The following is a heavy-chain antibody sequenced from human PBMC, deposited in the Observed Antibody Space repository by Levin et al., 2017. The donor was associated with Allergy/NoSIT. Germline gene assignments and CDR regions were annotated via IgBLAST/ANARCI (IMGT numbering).Heavy chain of an antibody. Sequence: VASVKVSCAASGFTFHDYAMSWVRQAPGKGLECVSAINWNGDRTGYADSVKGRFTISRDNAKNSLYLQMNGLSAEDTALYYCARLRSGSSFDFWGQGTLVTVSS. CDR1: GFTFHDYA. D-gene: IGHD3-10*01. CDR3: ARLRSGSSFDF. CDR2: INWNGDRT. V-gene: IGHV3-20*04. J-gene: IGHJ4*02.